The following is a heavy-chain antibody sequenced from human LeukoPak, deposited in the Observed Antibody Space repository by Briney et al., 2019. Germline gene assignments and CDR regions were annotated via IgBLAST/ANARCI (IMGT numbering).Heavy chain of an antibody. CDR2: INHSGST. V-gene: IGHV4-38-2*02. CDR1: GYSISSGYF. D-gene: IGHD3-10*01. J-gene: IGHJ4*02. CDR3: ASVYYYGSGRLYYFDY. Sequence: SETLSLTCIVSGYSISSGYFWGWVRQPPGKGLEWIGEINHSGSTNYNPSLKSRVTISVDTSKNQFSLKLSSVTAADTAVYYCASVYYYGSGRLYYFDYWGQGTLVTVSS.